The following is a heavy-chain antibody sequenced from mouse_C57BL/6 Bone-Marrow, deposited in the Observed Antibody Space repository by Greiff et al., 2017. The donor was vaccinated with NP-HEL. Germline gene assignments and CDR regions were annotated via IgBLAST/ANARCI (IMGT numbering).Heavy chain of an antibody. CDR3: ARPLSTMVATGFAY. D-gene: IGHD2-2*01. CDR1: GFTFSDYG. V-gene: IGHV5-15*01. J-gene: IGHJ3*01. CDR2: ISNVAYSI. Sequence: DVHLVESGGGLVQPGGSLKLSCAASGFTFSDYGMAWVRQAPRKGPEWVAFISNVAYSIYYAETVTGRVTISREKAKNTLYLEMSSLRSEDTAMYYCARPLSTMVATGFAYWGQGTLVTVSA.